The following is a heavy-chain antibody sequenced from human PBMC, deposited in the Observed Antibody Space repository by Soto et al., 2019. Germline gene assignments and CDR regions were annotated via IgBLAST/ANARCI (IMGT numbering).Heavy chain of an antibody. CDR3: ARDSRVVVVAATPDYYYYYMGV. CDR1: GDSVSSNSAA. CDR2: TYYRSKWYN. V-gene: IGHV6-1*01. D-gene: IGHD2-15*01. J-gene: IGHJ6*03. Sequence: SQTLSLTCAISGDSVSSNSAAWNWIRQSPSRGLEWLGRTYYRSKWYNDYAVSVKSRITINPDTSKNQFSLQLNSVTPEDTAVYYCARDSRVVVVAATPDYYYYYMGVWGKGTTVTVSS.